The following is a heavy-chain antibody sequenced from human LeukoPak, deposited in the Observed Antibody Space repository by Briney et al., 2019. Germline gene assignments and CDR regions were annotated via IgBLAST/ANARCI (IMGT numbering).Heavy chain of an antibody. CDR3: ARNEGSSDFNY. V-gene: IGHV4-4*02. Sequence: GSLRLSCAASGFTVSSNYMSWVRQPPGKGLEWIGEIFHSGSTNYNPSLKSRVTISVDKSKNQFSLKVNSVTAADTAVYYCARNEGSSDFNYWGQGTLVTVSS. D-gene: IGHD6-25*01. CDR1: GFTVSSNY. CDR2: IFHSGST. J-gene: IGHJ4*02.